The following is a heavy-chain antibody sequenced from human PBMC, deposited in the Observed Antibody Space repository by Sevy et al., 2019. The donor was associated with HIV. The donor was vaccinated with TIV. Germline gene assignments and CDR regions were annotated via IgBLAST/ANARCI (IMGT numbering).Heavy chain of an antibody. Sequence: GGSLRLSCAVSGIIFTTSGMHWVRQAPGKGLEWVAVISYDGRNKFYGDSVKGRFTISRDNSKNILYLQMNSLRAEDTATNYCARESSSTWQAGYYGLAVWGQGTTVTVSS. V-gene: IGHV3-30*03. J-gene: IGHJ6*02. D-gene: IGHD6-13*01. CDR3: ARESSSTWQAGYYGLAV. CDR2: ISYDGRNK. CDR1: GIIFTTSG.